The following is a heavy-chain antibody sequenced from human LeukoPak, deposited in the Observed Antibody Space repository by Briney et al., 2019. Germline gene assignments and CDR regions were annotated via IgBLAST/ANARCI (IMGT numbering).Heavy chain of an antibody. D-gene: IGHD4-17*01. V-gene: IGHV5-51*01. Sequence: GESLKISCKGSGYSFPSYWIVWVLHMPGKGLECMGISYPGDSDTRYSPSFQGQVTISADESISTAYLQWSSLKASDTAIYYCARRQYGDYGSYYYYYMDVWGEGTTVTVSS. CDR3: ARRQYGDYGSYYYYYMDV. CDR1: GYSFPSYW. CDR2: SYPGDSDT. J-gene: IGHJ6*03.